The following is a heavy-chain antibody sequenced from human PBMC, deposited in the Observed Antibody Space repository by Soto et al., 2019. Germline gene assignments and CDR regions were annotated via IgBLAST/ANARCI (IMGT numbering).Heavy chain of an antibody. CDR3: TTVGEEYSRSSKYYYYYGMDV. Sequence: GGSLRLSCAASGFTFSNAWMNWVRQAPGKGLEWVGRIKSKTDGGTTDYAAPVKGRFTISRDDSKNTLYLQMNSLKTEDTAVYYCTTVGEEYSRSSKYYYYYGMDVWGQGTTVTVSS. J-gene: IGHJ6*02. CDR1: GFTFSNAW. V-gene: IGHV3-15*07. CDR2: IKSKTDGGTT. D-gene: IGHD6-6*01.